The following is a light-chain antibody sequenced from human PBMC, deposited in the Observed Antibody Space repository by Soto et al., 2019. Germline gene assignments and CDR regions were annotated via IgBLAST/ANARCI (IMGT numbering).Light chain of an antibody. CDR2: GAS. J-gene: IGKJ4*01. Sequence: EIVLTQSPGTLSLSPGDRASLSCRASESVSSTYLAWYQQKPGQAPRLLIYGASSRASGIPDRFSGSGSGTDFTLTISRLEPEDFAVYYCQQYGSSPPDTVGGGTKVEIK. V-gene: IGKV3-20*01. CDR1: ESVSSTY. CDR3: QQYGSSPPDT.